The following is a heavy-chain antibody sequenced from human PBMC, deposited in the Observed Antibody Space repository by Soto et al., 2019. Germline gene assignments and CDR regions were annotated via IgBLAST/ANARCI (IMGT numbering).Heavy chain of an antibody. J-gene: IGHJ5*02. D-gene: IGHD3-9*01. Sequence: QVQLVQSGAEVKKPGASVKVSCKASGFTFSNYGITWLRQVPGQGLEWMGWISAYNGNTVHAQEYQGRLTMTTDTSTSTAYMELRSLRPDDTAVDYCARPQNDILTDSYTNYFDPWGQGTLVTVSS. V-gene: IGHV1-18*01. CDR1: GFTFSNYG. CDR3: ARPQNDILTDSYTNYFDP. CDR2: ISAYNGNT.